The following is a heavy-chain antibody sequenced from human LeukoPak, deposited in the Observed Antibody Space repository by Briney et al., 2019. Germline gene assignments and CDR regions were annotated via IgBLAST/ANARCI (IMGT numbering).Heavy chain of an antibody. CDR1: GGSISSYY. D-gene: IGHD2-8*01. Sequence: SETLSLTCTVSGGSISSYYWSWIRQPPGKGLEWIGYIYYSGSTNHNPSLKSRVTISVDTSKNQFSLKLSSVTAADTAVYYCARGGCTNGVCYREFSYYYGMDVWGQGTTVTVSS. CDR2: IYYSGST. CDR3: ARGGCTNGVCYREFSYYYGMDV. V-gene: IGHV4-59*01. J-gene: IGHJ6*02.